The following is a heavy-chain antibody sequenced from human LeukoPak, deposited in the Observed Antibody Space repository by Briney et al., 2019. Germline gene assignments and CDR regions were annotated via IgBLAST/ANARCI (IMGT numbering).Heavy chain of an antibody. CDR3: ARNSGTYYDAFDI. V-gene: IGHV3-23*01. CDR1: GFTFSSYA. D-gene: IGHD1-26*01. J-gene: IGHJ3*02. Sequence: GGSLRLSCAASGFTFSSYAMSWVRQAPGKGLEWVSAVTGSGDNTYYADSVKGRFTVSRDNSKNTLYLQMNSLRAEDTAVYYCARNSGTYYDAFDIWGQGTMVTVSS. CDR2: VTGSGDNT.